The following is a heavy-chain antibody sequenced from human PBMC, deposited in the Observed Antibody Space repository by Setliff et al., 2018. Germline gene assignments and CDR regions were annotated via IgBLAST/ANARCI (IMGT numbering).Heavy chain of an antibody. CDR2: MNPNSGNT. CDR3: ARDLHYIRAY. J-gene: IGHJ4*02. Sequence: GASVKVSCKASGYTFTSYDINWVRQATGQGLEWMGWMNPNSGNTGYAQKFQGRITMTTDTSTSTAYMELRSLRSDDTAVYYCARDLHYIRAYWGQGTLVTVSS. CDR1: GYTFTSYD. V-gene: IGHV1-8*01. D-gene: IGHD3-10*02.